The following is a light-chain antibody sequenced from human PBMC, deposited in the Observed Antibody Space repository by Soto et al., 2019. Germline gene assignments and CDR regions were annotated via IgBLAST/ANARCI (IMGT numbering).Light chain of an antibody. CDR1: QSVSSN. CDR3: QQYNNWPLT. Sequence: EIVMTQSPDTLSVSPGERATLSCRASQSVSSNFAWYQQKSGQAPRLLIYAASTRATGIPARFSGSGSGTEFTLPISSLQSEDFAVYYCQQYNNWPLTFGGGTRVEIK. V-gene: IGKV3-15*01. CDR2: AAS. J-gene: IGKJ4*01.